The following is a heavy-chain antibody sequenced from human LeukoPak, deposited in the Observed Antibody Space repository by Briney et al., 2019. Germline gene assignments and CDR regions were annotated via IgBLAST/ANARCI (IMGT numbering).Heavy chain of an antibody. CDR3: AKRAYYDFWSGYSDY. D-gene: IGHD3-3*01. Sequence: GGSLRLSCAASGFTVSSNYMSWVRQAPGKGLEWVSVIYSGGSTYYADSVKGRFTISRDNSKNTLYLQMNSLRAEDTAVYYCAKRAYYDFWSGYSDYWGQGTLVTVSS. CDR1: GFTVSSNY. J-gene: IGHJ4*02. CDR2: IYSGGST. V-gene: IGHV3-53*01.